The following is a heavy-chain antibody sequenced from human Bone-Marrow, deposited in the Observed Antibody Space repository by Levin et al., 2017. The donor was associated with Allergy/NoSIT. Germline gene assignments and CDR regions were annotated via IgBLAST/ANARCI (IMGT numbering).Heavy chain of an antibody. V-gene: IGHV1-2*02. CDR3: ARDYYKYDFWSGYPEMWFDP. CDR2: INPNSGGT. CDR1: GYTFTGYY. J-gene: IGHJ5*02. Sequence: ASVKVSCKASGYTFTGYYMHWVRQAPGQGLEWMGWINPNSGGTNYAQKFQGRVTMTRDTSISTAYMELSRLRSDDTAVYYCARDYYKYDFWSGYPEMWFDPWGQGTLVTVSS. D-gene: IGHD3-3*01.